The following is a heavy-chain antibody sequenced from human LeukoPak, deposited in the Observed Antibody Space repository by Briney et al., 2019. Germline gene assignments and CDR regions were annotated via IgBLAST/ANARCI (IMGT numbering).Heavy chain of an antibody. J-gene: IGHJ4*02. CDR3: AKDGTYYYDSSGYWGYFDY. CDR1: GFTFSSYS. D-gene: IGHD3-22*01. V-gene: IGHV3-48*04. CDR2: IISSSSTI. Sequence: GGSLRLSCVASGFTFSSYSMNWVRQAPGRGRGWVSYIISSSSTIYYADSVKGRFTISRDNAKNSLYLQMNSLRAEDTALYYCAKDGTYYYDSSGYWGYFDYWGQGTLVTVSS.